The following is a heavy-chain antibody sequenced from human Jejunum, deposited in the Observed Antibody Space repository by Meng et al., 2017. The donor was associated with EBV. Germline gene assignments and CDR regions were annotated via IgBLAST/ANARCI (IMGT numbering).Heavy chain of an antibody. D-gene: IGHD3-22*01. V-gene: IGHV3-23*04. CDR3: AKDRVVVTQYYFDY. CDR2: ISASGGST. J-gene: IGHJ4*02. Sequence: VQLGGSGGGLVRPGGSLRLSGAASGFTFSSYWMHWVRQAPGKGLVWVSAISASGGSTYYADSVKGRFTISRDNSKNTPYLQMNSLRAEDTAVYYCAKDRVVVTQYYFDYWGQGTLVTVSS. CDR1: GFTFSSYW.